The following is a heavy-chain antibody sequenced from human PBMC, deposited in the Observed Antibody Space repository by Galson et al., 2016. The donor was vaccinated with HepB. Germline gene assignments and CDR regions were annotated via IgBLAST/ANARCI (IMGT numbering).Heavy chain of an antibody. V-gene: IGHV3-48*01. D-gene: IGHD2/OR15-2a*01. CDR2: ITSSGGAI. CDR1: GFTFASYG. Sequence: SLRLSCAGSGFTFASYGMNWVRQAPGKGLEWVSYITSSGGAIYYTDSVKGRFTISRDNAKNSLYLQMNSLRAEDTAVYYCARDIYGPTYFYYYGLVVWGEGTTVTVSA. J-gene: IGHJ6*04. CDR3: ARDIYGPTYFYYYGLVV.